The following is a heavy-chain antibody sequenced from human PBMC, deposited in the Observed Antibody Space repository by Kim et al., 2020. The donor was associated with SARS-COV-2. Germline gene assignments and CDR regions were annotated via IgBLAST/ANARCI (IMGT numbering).Heavy chain of an antibody. J-gene: IGHJ4*02. V-gene: IGHV1-18*01. D-gene: IGHD3-22*01. Sequence: YAQKLQGRVTMTTDTSTSTASIALRSLRSEDTAVYYCAGAPRLGSGYADYWGQGTLVTVSS. CDR3: AGAPRLGSGYADY.